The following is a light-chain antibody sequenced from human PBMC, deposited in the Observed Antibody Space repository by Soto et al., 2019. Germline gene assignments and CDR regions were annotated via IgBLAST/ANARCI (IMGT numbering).Light chain of an antibody. CDR1: QSIRSS. J-gene: IGKJ2*01. Sequence: DIQMTQSPSSLSASVGDRVTITCRTSQSIRSSLNWYQQKPGKAPNLLIYAASRLQSGVPSRFSGSGSGTDFTLTISSLQPADFATYYCQQANSFPYTFGQGTKVDIK. V-gene: IGKV1-39*01. CDR2: AAS. CDR3: QQANSFPYT.